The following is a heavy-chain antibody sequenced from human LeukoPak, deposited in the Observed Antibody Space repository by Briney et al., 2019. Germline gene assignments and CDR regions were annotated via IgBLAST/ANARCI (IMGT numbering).Heavy chain of an antibody. CDR1: GYTFTSYG. CDR3: ARVGLGYCSSTSCYEFDY. D-gene: IGHD2-2*01. CDR2: ISAYNGNT. V-gene: IGHV1-18*04. Sequence: GASVKVSCKASGYTFTSYGISWVRQAPGQGLDGMGWISAYNGNTNYAQKLPGRVTMTTDTSTSTGYMELRSLRSDDTAVYYCARVGLGYCSSTSCYEFDYWGQGTLVSVSS. J-gene: IGHJ4*02.